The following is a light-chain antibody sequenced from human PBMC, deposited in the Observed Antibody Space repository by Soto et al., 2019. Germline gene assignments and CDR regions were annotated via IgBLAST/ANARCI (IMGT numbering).Light chain of an antibody. J-gene: IGKJ5*01. V-gene: IGKV3-11*01. CDR2: DAS. Sequence: EIVLTQSPATLSLSPGERATLSCRASQSVSSYLAWYQQKPGQAPRLLIYDASNRATGIPARFSGSGSGTDFTLSISCLEPEDFAVYYCQQRSNWPPDTFGQGTRLEI. CDR1: QSVSSY. CDR3: QQRSNWPPDT.